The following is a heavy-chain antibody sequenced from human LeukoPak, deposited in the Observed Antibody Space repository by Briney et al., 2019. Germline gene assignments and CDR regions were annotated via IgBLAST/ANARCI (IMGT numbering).Heavy chain of an antibody. Sequence: PSETLSLTCTVAGGSISSYYWSWIRQPPGKGLEWIGYIYSSGSTNYNPSLKSRVTISVDTSKNQFPLKLSSVTAADTAVYYCARDNSPYGMDVWGQGTTVTVSS. J-gene: IGHJ6*02. CDR1: GGSISSYY. V-gene: IGHV4-59*12. D-gene: IGHD2-21*01. CDR3: ARDNSPYGMDV. CDR2: IYSSGST.